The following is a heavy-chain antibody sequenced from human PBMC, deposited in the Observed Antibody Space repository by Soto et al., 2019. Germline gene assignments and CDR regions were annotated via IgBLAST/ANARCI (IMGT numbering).Heavy chain of an antibody. J-gene: IGHJ6*02. V-gene: IGHV4-61*01. CDR1: GGYVSSGSYY. CDR3: ARDSHSSGWCNTYYYGMDV. CDR2: IYYSGST. Sequence: PSETLSLTCTVSGGYVSSGSYYCSWIRQPPGKGLEWIGYIYYSGSTNYTPSLKSRVTISVDTSKKQLSQKLSSVTAADTAVYYCARDSHSSGWCNTYYYGMDVSGQGTTVTVSS. D-gene: IGHD6-19*01.